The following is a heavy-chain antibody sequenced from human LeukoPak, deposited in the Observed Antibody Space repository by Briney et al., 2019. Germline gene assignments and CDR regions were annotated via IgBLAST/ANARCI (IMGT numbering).Heavy chain of an antibody. CDR2: ISSGSYI. D-gene: IGHD2-15*01. CDR3: ARGPQFCSGGSCYGYYFDY. Sequence: GGSLRLSCAASGFTFSSYSMNWVRQPPGKGLEWVSSISSGSYIYYPDSVKGRFSTSRDSAKNSLYLQMNSLRAEDTAVYYCARGPQFCSGGSCYGYYFDYWGQGTLVTVSS. CDR1: GFTFSSYS. V-gene: IGHV3-21*01. J-gene: IGHJ4*02.